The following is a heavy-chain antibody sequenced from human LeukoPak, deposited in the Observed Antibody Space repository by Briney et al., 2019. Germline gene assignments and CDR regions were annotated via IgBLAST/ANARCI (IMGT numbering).Heavy chain of an antibody. CDR1: GFTFSSYW. CDR2: INSDGSST. V-gene: IGHV3-74*01. CDR3: ASRGGYSYGFDY. D-gene: IGHD5-18*01. Sequence: GGSLRLSCAASGFTFSSYWMHWVRQAPGKGLVWVSRINSDGSSTSYADSVKGRFTISRDNAKNTLYLQMNSLRAEDTAVYYCASRGGYSYGFDYWGQGTPVTVSS. J-gene: IGHJ4*02.